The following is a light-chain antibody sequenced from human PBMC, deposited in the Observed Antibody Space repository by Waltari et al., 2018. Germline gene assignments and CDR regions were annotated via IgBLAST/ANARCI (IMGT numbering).Light chain of an antibody. CDR3: QQYYSTPWT. J-gene: IGKJ1*01. V-gene: IGKV4-1*01. CDR2: WAS. CDR1: QSVLSSSNNKNY. Sequence: DIVMXQSPDSLAVSLGERATINXKSSQSVLSSSNNKNYLAWYQQKPGQPPKLLIYWASTRESGVPDRFSGSGSXTDFTLTISSLQAEDVAXYXCQQYYSTPWTFGXXXKVEIK.